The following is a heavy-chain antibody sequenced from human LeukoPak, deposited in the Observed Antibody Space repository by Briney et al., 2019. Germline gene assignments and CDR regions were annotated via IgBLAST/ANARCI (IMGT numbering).Heavy chain of an antibody. V-gene: IGHV3-23*01. CDR3: AKQDGYGVYFDY. CDR2: IGSDGST. CDR1: GFTFSVYA. J-gene: IGHJ4*02. D-gene: IGHD4-17*01. Sequence: GGSLRLSCAASGFTFSVYAMSWVRQAPGKGLEWVSGIGSDGSTHYAESMKGRFAISRDNSKSTLYLQMNSLRVEDTAIYYCAKQDGYGVYFDYWGQGTLVTVSS.